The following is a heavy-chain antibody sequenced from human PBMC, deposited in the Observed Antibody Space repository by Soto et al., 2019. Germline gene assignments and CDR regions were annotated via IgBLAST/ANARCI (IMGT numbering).Heavy chain of an antibody. Sequence: VQLVESGGGLVQPGGSLRLSCAASGFTVSSNYMSWVRQAPGKGLEWVSVIYSGGNTYYADSVKGRFTISRHNSKNTLYLQMNSLRAEDTAVYYCARVETAPGIWGDFDIWGQGTMVTVSS. CDR2: IYSGGNT. V-gene: IGHV3-53*04. CDR1: GFTVSSNY. CDR3: ARVETAPGIWGDFDI. J-gene: IGHJ3*02. D-gene: IGHD2-15*01.